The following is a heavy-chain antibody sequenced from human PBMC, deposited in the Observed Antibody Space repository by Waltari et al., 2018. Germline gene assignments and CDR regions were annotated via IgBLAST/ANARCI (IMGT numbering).Heavy chain of an antibody. D-gene: IGHD7-27*01. J-gene: IGHJ4*02. V-gene: IGHV3-74*03. Sequence: EVQLVESGGALVQPGGSLRLSCATSGFTFSRYWMHWVRQAPGKGLMWVSHIESDESRTTYADSVKGRFTISRDNAKNTVYLQMNSLRDDDTAVYYCVRDEPGDGLDYWGQGTLVTVSS. CDR3: VRDEPGDGLDY. CDR1: GFTFSRYW. CDR2: IESDESRT.